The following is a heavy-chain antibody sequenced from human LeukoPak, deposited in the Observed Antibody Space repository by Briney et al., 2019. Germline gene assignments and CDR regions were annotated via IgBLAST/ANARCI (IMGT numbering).Heavy chain of an antibody. D-gene: IGHD3-22*01. CDR2: IIPILGIA. Sequence: SVKVSCKASGGTFSSYAISWVRQAPGQGLEWMGRIIPILGIANYAQKFQGRVTITADKSTSTAYMELSSLRSEDTVVYYCARDLYDSSGYYPEYWGQGTLVTVSS. CDR1: GGTFSSYA. CDR3: ARDLYDSSGYYPEY. J-gene: IGHJ4*02. V-gene: IGHV1-69*04.